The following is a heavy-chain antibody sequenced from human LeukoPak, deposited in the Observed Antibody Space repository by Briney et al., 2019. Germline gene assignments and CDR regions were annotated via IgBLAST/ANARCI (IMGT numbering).Heavy chain of an antibody. CDR1: GFTFSSYG. Sequence: GRSLRLSCAASGFTFSSYGMHWVRQAPGKGLEWVAVISYDGSNNYYADSVKGRFTISRDTSKNTLYLQMNSLRAEDTALYYCARASPVTAMANYYYYCMDVWGQGTTVTVSS. CDR2: ISYDGSNN. V-gene: IGHV3-33*01. D-gene: IGHD5-18*01. J-gene: IGHJ6*02. CDR3: ARASPVTAMANYYYYCMDV.